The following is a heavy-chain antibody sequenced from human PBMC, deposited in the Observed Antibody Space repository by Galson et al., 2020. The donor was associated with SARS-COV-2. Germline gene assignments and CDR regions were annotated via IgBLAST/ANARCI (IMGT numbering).Heavy chain of an antibody. D-gene: IGHD2-15*01. Sequence: SETLSLTCAVSGGSISSSNWWSWVRQPPGKGLEWIGEIYHSGSTNYNPSLKSRVTISVDKSKNQFSLKLSSVTAADTAVYYCARVPMLGRCYAFDIWGQGTMVTVSS. V-gene: IGHV4-4*02. CDR2: IYHSGST. CDR3: ARVPMLGRCYAFDI. CDR1: GGSISSSNW. J-gene: IGHJ3*02.